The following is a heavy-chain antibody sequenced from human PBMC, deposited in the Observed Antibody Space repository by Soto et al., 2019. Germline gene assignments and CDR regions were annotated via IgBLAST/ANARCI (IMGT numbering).Heavy chain of an antibody. CDR1: GGSISTYY. V-gene: IGHV4-59*13. CDR3: ARAPSNVLGHYYYGVDV. D-gene: IGHD3-16*01. Sequence: VQLQESGPGLVKPSETLSLTCAVSGGSISTYYWTWIRLPPGKALEWIGYIYSSGSTNYNPSLKSRVTISLDPSKNQFSLTLTSVTAADTAVYFCARAPSNVLGHYYYGVDVWGQGTTVTVSS. CDR2: IYSSGST. J-gene: IGHJ6*02.